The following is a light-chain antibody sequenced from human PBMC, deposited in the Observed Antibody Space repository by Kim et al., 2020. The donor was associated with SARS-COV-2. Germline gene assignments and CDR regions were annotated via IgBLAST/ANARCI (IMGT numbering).Light chain of an antibody. Sequence: DIQVTQSPSSLSASVGDRVTIACRASQNIGSYLNWFQKQPGKPPKPLIYDATTLHSGVPSRFSGSGYGKDFTLTISSLQSEHFATYYCQLSYNTPPFPVGPRATVDSK. CDR1: QNIGSY. CDR3: QLSYNTPPFP. V-gene: IGKV1-39*01. J-gene: IGKJ3*01. CDR2: DAT.